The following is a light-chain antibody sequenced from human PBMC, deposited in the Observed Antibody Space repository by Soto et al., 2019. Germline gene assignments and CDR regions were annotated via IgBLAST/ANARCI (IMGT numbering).Light chain of an antibody. J-gene: IGKJ4*01. V-gene: IGKV1-39*01. CDR2: AAS. CDR1: QSMSIY. Sequence: IQVTRSPFPLSASVGYRVTITCGTSQSMSIYLNWCQQKPGKAPKLLIYAASSLQSGVPATFSGSGSGTDFTLTISSLQPEDFATYYCQQSYSALLLTFGGGTKVDI. CDR3: QQSYSALLLT.